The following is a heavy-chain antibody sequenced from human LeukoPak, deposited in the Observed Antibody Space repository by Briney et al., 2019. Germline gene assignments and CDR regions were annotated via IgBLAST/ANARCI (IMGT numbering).Heavy chain of an antibody. Sequence: SGRSLRLSCAASGFTFRSYAMHRVRQAPGKELEWVAVISYDGSNKYYADSVKGRFTISRDNSKNTLYLQMNSLRAEDTAVYYCARERRLVVAFDIWGQGTMVTVSS. CDR2: ISYDGSNK. CDR1: GFTFRSYA. D-gene: IGHD2-8*02. J-gene: IGHJ3*02. CDR3: ARERRLVVAFDI. V-gene: IGHV3-30*04.